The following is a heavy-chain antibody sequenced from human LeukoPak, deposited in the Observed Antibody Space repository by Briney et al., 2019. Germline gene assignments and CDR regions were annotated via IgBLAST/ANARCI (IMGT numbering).Heavy chain of an antibody. Sequence: GGSLRLSCAASGFTFSSYEMNWVRQAPGKGLEWVSYISSSGSTIYYADSVKGRFTISRDNAKNSLYLQMNSLRAEDTAVYYCAKVGYYHGSGSYYMFDYWGRGTLVTVSS. D-gene: IGHD3-10*01. CDR3: AKVGYYHGSGSYYMFDY. CDR2: ISSSGSTI. J-gene: IGHJ4*02. CDR1: GFTFSSYE. V-gene: IGHV3-48*03.